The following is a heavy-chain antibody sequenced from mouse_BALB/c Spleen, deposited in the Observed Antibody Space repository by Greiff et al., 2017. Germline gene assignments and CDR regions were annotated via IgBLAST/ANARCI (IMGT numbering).Heavy chain of an antibody. CDR1: GYSITSDYA. Sequence: EVKVEESGPGLVKPSQSLSLTCTVTGYSITSDYAWNWIRQFPGNKLEWMGYISYSGSTSYNPSLKSRISITRDTSKNQFFLQLNSVTTEDTATYYCARGVLRLRGAMDYWGQGTSVTVSS. CDR3: ARGVLRLRGAMDY. CDR2: ISYSGST. V-gene: IGHV3-2*02. J-gene: IGHJ4*01. D-gene: IGHD1-2*01.